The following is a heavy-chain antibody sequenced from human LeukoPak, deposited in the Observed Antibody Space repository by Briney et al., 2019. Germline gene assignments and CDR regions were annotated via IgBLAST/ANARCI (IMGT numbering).Heavy chain of an antibody. V-gene: IGHV3-21*01. CDR1: GFTFSSYS. CDR3: ARSWKRDGYNFGY. CDR2: ISSSSSYI. D-gene: IGHD5-24*01. J-gene: IGHJ4*02. Sequence: PGGSLRLSCAASGFTFSSYSMNWVRQAPGKGLEWVSSISSSSSYIYYADSVKGRFTISRDNAKNSLYLQMNSLRAEDTAVYYCARSWKRDGYNFGYWDQGTLVTVSS.